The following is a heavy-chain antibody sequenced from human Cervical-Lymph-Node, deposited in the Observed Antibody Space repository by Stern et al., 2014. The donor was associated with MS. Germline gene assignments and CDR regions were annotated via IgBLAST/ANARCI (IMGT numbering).Heavy chain of an antibody. J-gene: IGHJ4*02. Sequence: EVQLVESGGGLIQPGGSLRLSCAASGFTFTRNYMSWVRQSPGKGLEWVSSIYSVGSTYYADSVQGRFAISRDNSKNTLFLQMNSLRAEDTAVYYCVRLVNRATHFDSWGQGTLVTVSS. CDR2: IYSVGST. CDR1: GFTFTRNY. CDR3: VRLVNRATHFDS. D-gene: IGHD1-14*01. V-gene: IGHV3-53*01.